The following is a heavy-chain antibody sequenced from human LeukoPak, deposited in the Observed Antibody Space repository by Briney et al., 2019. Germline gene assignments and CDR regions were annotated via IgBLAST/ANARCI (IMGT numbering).Heavy chain of an antibody. CDR2: IIPIFRTA. CDR1: GGTFRSFA. CDR3: ARALRYYSDSSGYAFDY. D-gene: IGHD3-22*01. Sequence: SVKVSCKASGGTFRSFAISWVRQAPGQGLEWMGGIIPIFRTASYAQKFQGRVTITADESTSTAYMELSSLRSEDTAVYYCARALRYYSDSSGYAFDYWGQGTLVTVSS. V-gene: IGHV1-69*01. J-gene: IGHJ4*02.